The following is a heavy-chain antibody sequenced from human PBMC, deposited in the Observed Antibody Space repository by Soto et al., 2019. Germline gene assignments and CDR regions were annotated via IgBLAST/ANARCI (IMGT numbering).Heavy chain of an antibody. V-gene: IGHV3-23*01. Sequence: GGSLRLSCAASGFTFSSYAMSWVRQAPGKGLEWVSAISGSGGSTSYAQKFQGRVTMTRDTSTSTVYMELSSLRSEDTAVYYCARPANYDILTGYFDIWGQGTMVTVSS. CDR3: ARPANYDILTGYFDI. CDR2: ISGSGGST. D-gene: IGHD3-9*01. J-gene: IGHJ3*02. CDR1: GFTFSSYA.